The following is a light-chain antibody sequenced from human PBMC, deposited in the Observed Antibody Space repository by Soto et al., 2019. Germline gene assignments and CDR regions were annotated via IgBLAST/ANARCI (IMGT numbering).Light chain of an antibody. CDR2: GAS. CDR1: QSVSRR. V-gene: IGKV3-11*01. Sequence: EIVMTQSPVTLSVSPGERSTLSCRASQSVSRRLAWYQQRPGQSPRLLISGASTRATGVPARFSGSGSGTDFTLTISSLEPEDFAVYYCHQRSNWPPDTFGQGTRLEIK. J-gene: IGKJ5*01. CDR3: HQRSNWPPDT.